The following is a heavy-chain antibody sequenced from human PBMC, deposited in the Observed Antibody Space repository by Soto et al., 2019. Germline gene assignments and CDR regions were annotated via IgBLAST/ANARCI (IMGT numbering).Heavy chain of an antibody. CDR1: GESFSGHH. D-gene: IGHD3-16*02. CDR3: ARVLVTYGGIMVPYNWFDT. J-gene: IGHJ5*02. CDR2: INLSGGT. V-gene: IGHV4-34*01. Sequence: SETLSLTCAVYGESFSGHHWAWIRQPPGKGLEWIGEINLSGGTNYSPSLKSRVTISVDTSKNQFSLKLTSVTAADTAVYYCARVLVTYGGIMVPYNWFDTWGQGNRVTAPQ.